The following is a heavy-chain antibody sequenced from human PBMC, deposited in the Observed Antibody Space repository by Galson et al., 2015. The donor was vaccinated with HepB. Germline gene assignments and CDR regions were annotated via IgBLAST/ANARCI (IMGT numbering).Heavy chain of an antibody. CDR1: GGTFSSYA. CDR3: ASAYCSGGSCRFTNGTAV. D-gene: IGHD2-15*01. Sequence: SVKVSCKASGGTFSSYAISWVRQAPGQGLEWMGGIIPIFGTANYAQKFQGRVTITADESTSTAYMELSSLRSEDTAVYYCASAYCSGGSCRFTNGTAVGGQGPTVPVSS. CDR2: IIPIFGTA. V-gene: IGHV1-69*13. J-gene: IGHJ6*02.